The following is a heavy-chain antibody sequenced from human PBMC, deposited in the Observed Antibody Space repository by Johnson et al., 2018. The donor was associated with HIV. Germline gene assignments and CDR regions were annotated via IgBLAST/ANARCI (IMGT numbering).Heavy chain of an antibody. Sequence: QVQLVESGGGVVQPGRSLRLSCAASGFSFSPYALHWVRQTPGKGLEWVAVISHDGSKKYYADSVEGRFTISRDNFKNTLYLQMNSLRDEDTAVYYCATGVGAKTLTDAFDIGGQGTMVTVSS. CDR3: ATGVGAKTLTDAFDI. J-gene: IGHJ3*02. CDR1: GFSFSPYA. V-gene: IGHV3-30*04. CDR2: ISHDGSKK. D-gene: IGHD1-26*01.